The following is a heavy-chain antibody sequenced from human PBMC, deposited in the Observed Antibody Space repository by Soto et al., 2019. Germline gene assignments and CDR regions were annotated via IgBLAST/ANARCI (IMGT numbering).Heavy chain of an antibody. J-gene: IGHJ4*02. D-gene: IGHD7-27*01. CDR3: ARALTEFDF. CDR1: GYPFNNYY. Sequence: QVHLVQSGTEVRKPGASVMVSCKTSGYPFNNYYIHWIRQAPGQGLEWMGIISPSDGRTYYAQKFLGRVTVTKDASTSTVVMELTSLTSDDTAIYYCARALTEFDFWGPGTKVTVSS. CDR2: ISPSDGRT. V-gene: IGHV1-46*02.